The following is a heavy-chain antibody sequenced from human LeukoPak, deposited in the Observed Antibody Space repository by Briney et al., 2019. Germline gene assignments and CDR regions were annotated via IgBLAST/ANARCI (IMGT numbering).Heavy chain of an antibody. J-gene: IGHJ3*02. CDR2: IKHSGST. CDR1: GGSFSDYY. V-gene: IGHV4-34*01. D-gene: IGHD3-22*01. Sequence: SETLSLTCAVYGGSFSDYYWSWIRQPPGKGLEWIGEIKHSGSTNYNPSLKSRVTISLDTSKNQFSLKLSSVTAADTAVYYCAREAESYYGSTGYYDVFDIWNEGTMVSVSS. CDR3: AREAESYYGSTGYYDVFDI.